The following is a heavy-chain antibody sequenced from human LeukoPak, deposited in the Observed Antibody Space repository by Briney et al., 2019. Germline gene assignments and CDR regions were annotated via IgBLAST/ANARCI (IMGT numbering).Heavy chain of an antibody. D-gene: IGHD1-26*01. CDR1: GFTFDDYA. CDR2: ISWNSGSI. J-gene: IGHJ4*02. CDR3: ARAPQSGIVGAINFDY. Sequence: TGRSLRLSCAASGFTFDDYAMHWVRQVPGKGLEWVSGISWNSGSIRYADSVKGRFTISRDNAKNSLYLQTNSLRAEDMALYYCARAPQSGIVGAINFDYWGQGTLVTVSS. V-gene: IGHV3-9*03.